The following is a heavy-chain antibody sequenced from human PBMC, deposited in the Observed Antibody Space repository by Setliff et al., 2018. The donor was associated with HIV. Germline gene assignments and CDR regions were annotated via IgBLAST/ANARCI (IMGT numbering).Heavy chain of an antibody. CDR3: AKDPTTGAVAVYYFDY. D-gene: IGHD6-19*01. CDR1: GFTFTSYA. V-gene: IGHV3-23*01. Sequence: GSLRLSCAASGFTFTSYAMSWVRQAPGKGLEWVSVIRGSGGNTYYADSVKGRFTISRDNSKNTLYLQMNSLRAEDTAVYYCAKDPTTGAVAVYYFDYWGQGTLVTVSS. J-gene: IGHJ4*02. CDR2: IRGSGGNT.